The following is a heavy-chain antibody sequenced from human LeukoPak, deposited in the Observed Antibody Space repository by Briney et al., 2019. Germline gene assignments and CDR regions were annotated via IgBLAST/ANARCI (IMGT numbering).Heavy chain of an antibody. V-gene: IGHV4-59*01. J-gene: IGHJ4*02. Sequence: SETLSLTCTLSGGSISTYYWSWIRQPPGKGLEWIGYIYHSGSTNYNPSLKSRVTISVDTSKNQFSLKLSSVTAADTAVYYCAKEGYGDYDRHFDYWGQGTLVTVSS. CDR2: IYHSGST. CDR3: AKEGYGDYDRHFDY. D-gene: IGHD4-17*01. CDR1: GGSISTYY.